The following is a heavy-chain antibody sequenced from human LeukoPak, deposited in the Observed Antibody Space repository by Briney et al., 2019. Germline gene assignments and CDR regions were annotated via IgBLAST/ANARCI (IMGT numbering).Heavy chain of an antibody. CDR3: ARVRGYSGYGCFDY. V-gene: IGHV3-48*04. J-gene: IGHJ4*02. CDR1: GFTFSSYG. D-gene: IGHD5-12*01. CDR2: ISSSGSTI. Sequence: PGGSLRLSCAASGFTFSSYGMHWVRQAPGKGLEWVSYISSSGSTIYYADSVKGRFAISRDNAKNSLYLQMNSLRAEDTAVYYCARVRGYSGYGCFDYWGQGTLATVSS.